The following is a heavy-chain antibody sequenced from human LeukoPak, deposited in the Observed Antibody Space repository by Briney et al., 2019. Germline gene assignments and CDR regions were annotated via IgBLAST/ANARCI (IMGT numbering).Heavy chain of an antibody. D-gene: IGHD3/OR15-3a*01. CDR3: ARRPNYDFWAGYNRGYFDS. J-gene: IGHJ4*02. CDR1: GASISSGNYY. CDR2: MFYSGNN. V-gene: IGHV4-39*01. Sequence: SETLSLTCTVSGASISSGNYYWGWIRKPPGKGLEWIGCMFYSGNNHYNPSRKSRVTISADTSKNQFSLDLSSVTAADTAVYYCARRPNYDFWAGYNRGYFDSGGQGTLVTVSS.